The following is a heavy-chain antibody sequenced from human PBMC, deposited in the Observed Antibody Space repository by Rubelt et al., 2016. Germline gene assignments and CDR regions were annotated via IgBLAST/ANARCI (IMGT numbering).Heavy chain of an antibody. D-gene: IGHD3-22*01. CDR3: ARVNYYDSSGLLYFDY. V-gene: IGHV4-39*01. CDR1: GGSISSSSYY. Sequence: QLQLQESGPGLVKPSETLSLTCTVSGGSISSSSYYWGWIRQPPGKGLEWMGSIYYSGSTYYNPSLKIRVTISVDTSKNQFSLKLSSVTAADTAVYYCARVNYYDSSGLLYFDYWGQGTLVTVSS. J-gene: IGHJ4*02. CDR2: IYYSGST.